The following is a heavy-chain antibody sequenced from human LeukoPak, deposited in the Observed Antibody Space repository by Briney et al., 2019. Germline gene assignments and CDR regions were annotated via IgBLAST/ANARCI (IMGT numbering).Heavy chain of an antibody. Sequence: PGGPLRLSCSASGFTFSTYAMHWVRQAPGKGLEYVSAISRNGGRTYYADSVKGRFTISRDNSKNTLYLQMNSLRTEDTAVYYCARESYGDYFFDYWGQGTLVTVSS. V-gene: IGHV3-64*04. CDR1: GFTFSTYA. J-gene: IGHJ4*02. CDR2: ISRNGGRT. D-gene: IGHD4-17*01. CDR3: ARESYGDYFFDY.